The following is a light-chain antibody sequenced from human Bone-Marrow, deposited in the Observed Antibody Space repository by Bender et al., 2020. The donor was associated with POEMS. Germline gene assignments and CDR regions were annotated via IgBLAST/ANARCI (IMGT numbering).Light chain of an antibody. J-gene: IGLJ2*01. CDR1: GFGDKY. CDR2: EDT. Sequence: SYELTQPPLVSVSPGHTASITCSGDGFGDKYICWYQQKPGQSHVLVIYEDTKRPSGIPERFCGSNCGTIATLTITGTQCMDEADYICQACDSGTVAFGGGTKLTVL. CDR3: QACDSGTVA. V-gene: IGLV3-1*01.